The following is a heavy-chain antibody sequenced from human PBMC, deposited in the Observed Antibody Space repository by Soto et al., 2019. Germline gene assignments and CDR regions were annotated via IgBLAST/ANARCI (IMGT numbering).Heavy chain of an antibody. D-gene: IGHD3-9*01. V-gene: IGHV4-59*01. CDR3: ARVANTVLTYYDILSGALDY. CDR1: GGSISSYY. J-gene: IGHJ4*02. CDR2: IYYSGST. Sequence: ETLSLTCTVSGGSISSYYWSWIRQPPGKGLEWIGYIYYSGSTNYNPSLKSRVTISVDTSKNQFSLKLSSVTAADTAVYYCARVANTVLTYYDILSGALDYWGQGTLVTVSS.